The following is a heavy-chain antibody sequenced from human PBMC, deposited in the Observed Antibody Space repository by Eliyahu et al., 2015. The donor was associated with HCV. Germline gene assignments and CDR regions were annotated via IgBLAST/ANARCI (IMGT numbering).Heavy chain of an antibody. D-gene: IGHD5-18*01. V-gene: IGHV3-11*05. Sequence: QVQLVESGGGLVKPGGSLRLXCXAXGFTFXXXYXXWIRQAPGKGLEWVSYISSSSSYTNYADSVKGRFTISRDNAKNSLYLQMNSLRAEDTAVYYCAREPLEAVATANRYYYGMDVWGQGTTVTVSS. CDR2: ISSSSSYT. CDR1: GFTFXXXY. J-gene: IGHJ6*02. CDR3: AREPLEAVATANRYYYGMDV.